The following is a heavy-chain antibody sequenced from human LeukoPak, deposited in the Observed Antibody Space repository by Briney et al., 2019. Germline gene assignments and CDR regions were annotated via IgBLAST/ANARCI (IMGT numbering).Heavy chain of an antibody. CDR2: INPNSGGT. Sequence: ASVKVSCKASRYTFTGYYMHWVRQAPGQGLEWMGWINPNSGGTNYAQKFQGRVTMTRDTSISTAYMELSRLRSDDTAVYYCAREFGQQGYYYDSSGYWDYWGQGTLVTVSS. D-gene: IGHD3-22*01. CDR3: AREFGQQGYYYDSSGYWDY. J-gene: IGHJ4*02. V-gene: IGHV1-2*02. CDR1: RYTFTGYY.